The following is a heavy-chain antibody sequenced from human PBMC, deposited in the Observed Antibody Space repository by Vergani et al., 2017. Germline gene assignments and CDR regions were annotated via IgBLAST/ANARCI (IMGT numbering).Heavy chain of an antibody. Sequence: QVQLVQSGAEVKKPGSSVKVSCKASGGTFSSYAISWVRQAPGQGLEWMGGIIPIFGTANYEQKFQGRVTITADESTSTAYMELCSLRSEDTAVYYCATALNNYCSGGSCYSGSYYYYGMDVWGQGTTVTVSS. J-gene: IGHJ6*02. CDR2: IIPIFGTA. V-gene: IGHV1-69*01. CDR1: GGTFSSYA. D-gene: IGHD2-15*01. CDR3: ATALNNYCSGGSCYSGSYYYYGMDV.